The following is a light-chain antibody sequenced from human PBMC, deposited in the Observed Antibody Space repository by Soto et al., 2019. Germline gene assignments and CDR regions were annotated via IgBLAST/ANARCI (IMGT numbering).Light chain of an antibody. CDR2: VAS. CDR3: QQSYGTPIT. V-gene: IGKV1-39*01. Sequence: DIQMTQSPSSLSASVGDRVTITCRASQSISRYLNWYQQKPGKAPNLLIYVASSLQSEVPSRFSGSGSGTDFTLNITSLQPEDFATYYCQQSYGTPITCGQGPRLEIK. J-gene: IGKJ5*01. CDR1: QSISRY.